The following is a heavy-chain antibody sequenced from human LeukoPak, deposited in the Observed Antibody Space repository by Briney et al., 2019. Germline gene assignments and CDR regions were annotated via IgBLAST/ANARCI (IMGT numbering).Heavy chain of an antibody. V-gene: IGHV3-7*01. Sequence: GGSLRLSCAASGFTFSGYWMSWVRQAPGKGLEWVANIKQDGSGKYYVDSVKGRFTISRDNAKNSLYLQMNSLGAEDTAVYFCARIVVLPPTTYNHCGMDVWGQGTTVTVSS. CDR3: ARIVVLPPTTYNHCGMDV. J-gene: IGHJ6*02. CDR2: IKQDGSGK. D-gene: IGHD2-2*01. CDR1: GFTFSGYW.